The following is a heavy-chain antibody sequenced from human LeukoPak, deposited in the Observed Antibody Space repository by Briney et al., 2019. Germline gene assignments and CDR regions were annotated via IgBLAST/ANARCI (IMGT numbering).Heavy chain of an antibody. Sequence: PGGSLRLSCAASGFTFSSYGMHWVRQAPGKGLEWVAVISYDGSNKYYADSVKGRFTISRDNSKNTLYLQMNSLRAEDTAVYYCAKEGESSGWYFAFVDYWGQGTLVTVSS. J-gene: IGHJ4*02. V-gene: IGHV3-30*18. CDR3: AKEGESSGWYFAFVDY. D-gene: IGHD6-13*01. CDR2: ISYDGSNK. CDR1: GFTFSSYG.